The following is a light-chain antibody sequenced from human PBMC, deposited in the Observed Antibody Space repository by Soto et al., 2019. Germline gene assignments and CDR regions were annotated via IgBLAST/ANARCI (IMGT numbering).Light chain of an antibody. V-gene: IGLV1-40*01. CDR1: SSNIGAGYD. CDR3: QSYDSSLSGSV. CDR2: GNS. J-gene: IGLJ3*02. Sequence: QSVLTQPPSVSGAPGQRVTISCTGSSSNIGAGYDVHWYQQLPGTAPKLLIYGNSNRPSGVPDRFSGSKSGTSASLAITGLQGEDEGGYYCQSYDSSLSGSVFGGGTKVTVL.